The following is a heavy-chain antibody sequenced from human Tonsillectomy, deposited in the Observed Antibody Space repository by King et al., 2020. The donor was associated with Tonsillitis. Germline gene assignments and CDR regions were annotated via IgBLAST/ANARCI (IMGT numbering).Heavy chain of an antibody. D-gene: IGHD6-13*01. V-gene: IGHV5-51*01. CDR3: ARRPGMGRIGPAGAFDI. J-gene: IGHJ3*02. Sequence: VQLVQSGAEVKKPGESLKISCKGSGYSFTTYWIGWVRQMPGKGLEWMGIIYPGDSDTRYSPSFQGQVTISADKSISTAYLQWRSVKASDTAMYYCARRPGMGRIGPAGAFDIWGQGTMVTVSS. CDR2: IYPGDSDT. CDR1: GYSFTTYW.